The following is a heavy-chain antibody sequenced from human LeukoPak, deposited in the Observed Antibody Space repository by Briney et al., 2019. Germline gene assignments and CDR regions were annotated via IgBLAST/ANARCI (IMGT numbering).Heavy chain of an antibody. CDR1: GYTFTSYG. Sequence: ASVKVSCKASGYTFTSYGISWVRLAPGQGLEWMGWISAYNGNTNYAQKLQGRVTMTTDTSTSTAYMELRSLRSDDTAVYYCARGVYDSSGYYCFPKKLDAFDIWGQGTMVTVSS. CDR2: ISAYNGNT. V-gene: IGHV1-18*01. CDR3: ARGVYDSSGYYCFPKKLDAFDI. J-gene: IGHJ3*02. D-gene: IGHD3-22*01.